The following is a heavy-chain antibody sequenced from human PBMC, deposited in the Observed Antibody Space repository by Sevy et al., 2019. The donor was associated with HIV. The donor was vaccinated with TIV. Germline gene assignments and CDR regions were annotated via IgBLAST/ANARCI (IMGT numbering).Heavy chain of an antibody. Sequence: GGSLRLSCAVSGFTFSSYWMSWVRQAPGKGLEWVANIKQDGGAQYYVDSVKGRFAISRDNAKNSLFLQMNSLRVEGTAVYYCARSRNSAALDYWGQGTPVTVSS. CDR3: ARSRNSAALDY. J-gene: IGHJ4*02. CDR2: IKQDGGAQ. D-gene: IGHD2-2*01. V-gene: IGHV3-7*01. CDR1: GFTFSSYW.